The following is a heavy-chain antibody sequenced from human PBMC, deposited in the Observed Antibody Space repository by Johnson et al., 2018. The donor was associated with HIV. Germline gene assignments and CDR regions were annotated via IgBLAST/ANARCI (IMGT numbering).Heavy chain of an antibody. V-gene: IGHV3-30*03. CDR2: ISYEGSHK. CDR3: ARDGIGYRYDLLVRAFDI. Sequence: QVQLVESGGGVVRPGGSLRLSCAASGFTFDDYGMTWVRQAPGKGLEWVAVISYEGSHKYYADSVKGRFTISRDNSKNTLYLQMNSLRAEDTAVYYWARDGIGYRYDLLVRAFDIWGQGTMVIVSS. CDR1: GFTFDDYG. D-gene: IGHD5-18*01. J-gene: IGHJ3*02.